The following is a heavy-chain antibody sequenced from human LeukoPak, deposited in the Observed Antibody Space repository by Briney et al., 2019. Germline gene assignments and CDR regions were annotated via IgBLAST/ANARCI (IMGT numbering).Heavy chain of an antibody. J-gene: IGHJ4*02. Sequence: GGSLRLSCVASGFIFRSYAVTWVRQAPGKGLDWVSSITASGDTTYYADSVKGRFTISRDNSKNTLYLQMSSLRAEDTAVYYCATFGVIVRNNYLDYWGQGALVAVSS. V-gene: IGHV3-23*01. D-gene: IGHD2-21*01. CDR3: ATFGVIVRNNYLDY. CDR2: ITASGDTT. CDR1: GFIFRSYA.